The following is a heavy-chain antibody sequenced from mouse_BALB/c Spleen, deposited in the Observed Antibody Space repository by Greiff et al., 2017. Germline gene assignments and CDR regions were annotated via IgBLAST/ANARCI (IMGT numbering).Heavy chain of an antibody. V-gene: IGHV2-2*02. Sequence: VHLVESGPGLVQPSQSLSITCTVSGFSLTSYGVHWVRQSPGKGLEWLGVIWSGGSTDYNAAFISRLSISKDNSKSQVFFKMNSLQANDTAIYYCARKGSYYGSSAFAYWGQGTLVTVSA. CDR3: ARKGSYYGSSAFAY. CDR2: IWSGGST. J-gene: IGHJ3*01. CDR1: GFSLTSYG. D-gene: IGHD1-1*01.